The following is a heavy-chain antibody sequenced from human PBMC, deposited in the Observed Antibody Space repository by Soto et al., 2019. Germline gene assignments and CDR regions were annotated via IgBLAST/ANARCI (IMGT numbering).Heavy chain of an antibody. Sequence: GGSLRLSCAASGFTFSSYGMHWVRQAPGKGLEWVAVISYDGSNKYYADSVKGRFTISRDNSKNTLYLQMNSLRAEDTAVYYCAKDREWELLYYFDYWGQGTLVTVSS. CDR2: ISYDGSNK. CDR3: AKDREWELLYYFDY. J-gene: IGHJ4*02. CDR1: GFTFSSYG. V-gene: IGHV3-30*18. D-gene: IGHD1-26*01.